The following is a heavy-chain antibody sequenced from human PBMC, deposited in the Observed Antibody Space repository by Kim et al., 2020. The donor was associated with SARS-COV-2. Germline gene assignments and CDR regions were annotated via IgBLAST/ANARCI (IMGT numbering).Heavy chain of an antibody. CDR3: AIDLRFLEWLPYFDY. V-gene: IGHV1-18*01. CDR2: ISAYNGNT. J-gene: IGHJ4*02. D-gene: IGHD3-3*01. Sequence: ASVKVSCKASGYTFTSYGISWVRQAPGQGLEWMGWISAYNGNTNYAQNPQGRVTMTTDTSTSTAYMELRSLRSDDTAVYYCAIDLRFLEWLPYFDYWGQGTLVTVSS. CDR1: GYTFTSYG.